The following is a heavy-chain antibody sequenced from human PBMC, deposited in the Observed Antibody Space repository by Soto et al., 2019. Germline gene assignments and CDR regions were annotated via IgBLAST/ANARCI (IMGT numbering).Heavy chain of an antibody. CDR3: AKGWGWELMSFDY. V-gene: IGHV3-23*01. CDR1: EFTFSSDS. D-gene: IGHD1-26*01. Sequence: RGSPRLSCAASEFTFSSDSMSWVRQAPGKGLEWVSAISGSGGSTYYADSVKGRFTISRDNSKNTLYLQMNSLRAEDTAVYYCAKGWGWELMSFDYWGQGTLVTVSS. J-gene: IGHJ4*02. CDR2: ISGSGGST.